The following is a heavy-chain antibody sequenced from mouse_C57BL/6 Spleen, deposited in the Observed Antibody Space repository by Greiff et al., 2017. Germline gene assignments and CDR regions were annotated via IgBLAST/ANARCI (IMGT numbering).Heavy chain of an antibody. J-gene: IGHJ3*01. Sequence: EVNVVESEGGLVQPGSSMKLSCTASGFTFSDYYMAWVRQVPEKGLEWVANINYDGSSTYYLDSLKSRFIISRDNAKNILYLQISSLKSEDTATYYCAREGWDGGFAYWGQGTLVTVSA. CDR3: AREGWDGGFAY. V-gene: IGHV5-16*01. CDR1: GFTFSDYY. D-gene: IGHD4-1*01. CDR2: INYDGSST.